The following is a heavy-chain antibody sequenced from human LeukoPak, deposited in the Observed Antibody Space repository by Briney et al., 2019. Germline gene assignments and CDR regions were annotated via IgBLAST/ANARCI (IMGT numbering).Heavy chain of an antibody. V-gene: IGHV1-2*02. J-gene: IGHJ4*02. CDR1: GCTFTGYY. CDR2: INPNSGGT. Sequence: ASVKVSCKASGCTFTGYYMHWVRQAPGQGLEWMGWINPNSGGTNYAQKFQGRVTMTRDTSISTAYMELSRLRSDDTAVYYCARETAAAGYADYWGQGTLVTVSS. D-gene: IGHD6-13*01. CDR3: ARETAAAGYADY.